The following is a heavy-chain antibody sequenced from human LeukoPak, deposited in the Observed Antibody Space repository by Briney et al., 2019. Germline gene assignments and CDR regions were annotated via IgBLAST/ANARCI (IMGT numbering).Heavy chain of an antibody. CDR3: ARDMTDWWFDP. Sequence: SQTLSLTCAVSGGSISSGGYYWSWIRQHPGKGLEWIGYIYYSGSTHYNPSLKSRVTISVDTSKNQFSLKLSSVTAADTAVYYCARDMTDWWFDPWGQGTLVTVSS. D-gene: IGHD3-9*01. V-gene: IGHV4-31*11. J-gene: IGHJ5*02. CDR2: IYYSGST. CDR1: GGSISSGGYY.